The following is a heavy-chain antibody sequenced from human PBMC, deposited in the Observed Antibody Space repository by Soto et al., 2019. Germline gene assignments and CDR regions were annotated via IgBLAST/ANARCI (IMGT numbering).Heavy chain of an antibody. CDR3: AKSRGGTANGLDV. D-gene: IGHD2-15*01. Sequence: EVQLVESGGDLVQPGRSLRLSCAASGFSFGDYGMHWVRQAPGKGLEWVSGISWKSASIGYADSVKGRFTISRDNAKNLLDLQMNSLSAEDTALYHCAKSRGGTANGLDVWGQGTTVTVSS. CDR1: GFSFGDYG. V-gene: IGHV3-9*01. CDR2: ISWKSASI. J-gene: IGHJ6*02.